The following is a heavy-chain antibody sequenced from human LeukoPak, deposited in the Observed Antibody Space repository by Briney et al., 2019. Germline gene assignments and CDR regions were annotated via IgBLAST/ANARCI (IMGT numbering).Heavy chain of an antibody. CDR1: GFPFSSYA. CDR3: AKDPINWGSIYFDC. V-gene: IGHV3-23*01. CDR2: ISGSGGST. Sequence: GGSLRLSCAASGFPFSSYAMSWVRQAPGMGLEWVSGISGSGGSTYYPDSVKGRFTISRDNSKNTLYLQMNSLRAEDTAVYWCAKDPINWGSIYFDCWGQGTLVTASS. J-gene: IGHJ4*02. D-gene: IGHD7-27*01.